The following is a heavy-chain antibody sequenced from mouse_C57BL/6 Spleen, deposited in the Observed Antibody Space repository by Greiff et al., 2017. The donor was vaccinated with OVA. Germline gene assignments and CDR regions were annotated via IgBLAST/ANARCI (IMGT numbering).Heavy chain of an antibody. Sequence: EVQLVESGGDLVKPGGSLKLSCAASGFTFSSYGMSWVRQTPDKRLEWVATISSGGSYTYYTDSVKGRFTISRDNAKNTLYLQMSSLKSEDTAMYYCARHVTGFDYWGQGTTLTVSS. J-gene: IGHJ2*01. CDR1: GFTFSSYG. D-gene: IGHD2-13*01. CDR3: ARHVTGFDY. CDR2: ISSGGSYT. V-gene: IGHV5-6*01.